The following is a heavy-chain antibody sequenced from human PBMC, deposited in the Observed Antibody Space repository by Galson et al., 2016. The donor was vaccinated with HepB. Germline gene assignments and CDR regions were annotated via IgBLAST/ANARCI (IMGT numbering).Heavy chain of an antibody. CDR1: GFTVSSHW. CDR3: AREKTATIDY. V-gene: IGHV3-53*01. D-gene: IGHD5-18*01. J-gene: IGHJ4*02. Sequence: SLRLSCAASGFTVSSHWMTWVRQAPGKGLEWVSVIHRGGNTNYADSVKGRFTISRKNSKNTLYLQMNSLRAEDTAIYYCAREKTATIDYRGQGTLVNVPS. CDR2: IHRGGNT.